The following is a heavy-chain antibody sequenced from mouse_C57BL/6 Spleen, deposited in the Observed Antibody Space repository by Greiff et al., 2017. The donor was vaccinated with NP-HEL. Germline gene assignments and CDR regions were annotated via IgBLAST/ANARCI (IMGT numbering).Heavy chain of an antibody. CDR3: ARGYYDVAWFAY. J-gene: IGHJ3*01. CDR2: IYPGSGST. V-gene: IGHV1-55*01. Sequence: QVQLQQPGAELVKPGASVKMSCKASGYTFTSYWITWVKQRPGQGLEWIGDIYPGSGSTNYNEKFKSKATLPVDTSSSTAYMQLSSLTSEDSAVDYGARGYYDVAWFAYWGQGTLVTVSA. D-gene: IGHD2-4*01. CDR1: GYTFTSYW.